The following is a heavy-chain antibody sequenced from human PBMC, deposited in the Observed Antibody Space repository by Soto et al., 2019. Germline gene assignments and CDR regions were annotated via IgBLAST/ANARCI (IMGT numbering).Heavy chain of an antibody. J-gene: IGHJ5*02. CDR3: GKGGGIHFTPFDP. CDR2: ISDDGNE. D-gene: IGHD2-21*01. CDR1: GFTFSRHG. Sequence: PGGSLRLSCAASGFTFSRHGIHWVRQTPGKGLEWVALISDDGNEKYADSVKGRFTISRDNSKNTVYLQMNNLRPEDTSVYYCGKGGGIHFTPFDPWGQGTLVTVSS. V-gene: IGHV3-30*18.